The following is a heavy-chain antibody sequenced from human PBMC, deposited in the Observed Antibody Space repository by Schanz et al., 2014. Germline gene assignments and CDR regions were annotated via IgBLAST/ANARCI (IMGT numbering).Heavy chain of an antibody. CDR1: GFTFSDYY. D-gene: IGHD5-12*01. CDR3: AREGEWGYDPPRH. CDR2: ISSSSIYT. V-gene: IGHV3-11*06. Sequence: QVQLVESGGTLVKPGGSLRLSCVVSGFTFSDYYMSWIRQAPGKGLEWVSYISSSSIYTNYADSVKGRFTISRDNPKNSLYLQMNSLRAEDTAVYYCAREGEWGYDPPRHWGQGTLVTVSS. J-gene: IGHJ4*02.